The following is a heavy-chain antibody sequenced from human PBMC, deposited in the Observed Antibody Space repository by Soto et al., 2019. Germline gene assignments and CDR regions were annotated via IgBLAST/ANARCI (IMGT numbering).Heavy chain of an antibody. CDR1: GYTFTSYA. D-gene: IGHD5-12*01. V-gene: IGHV1-3*01. CDR2: INAGNGNT. CDR3: ARETSGYAAIIFEGGFDL. J-gene: IGHJ2*01. Sequence: QVQLVQSGAEVKKPGASVKVSCKSSGYTFTSYAMHWVRQAPGQRLEWMGWINAGNGNTKYSQKFKGRVTITRDTSASKAYMELSSLRSEDTAVYYCARETSGYAAIIFEGGFDLWGRGTLVTVSS.